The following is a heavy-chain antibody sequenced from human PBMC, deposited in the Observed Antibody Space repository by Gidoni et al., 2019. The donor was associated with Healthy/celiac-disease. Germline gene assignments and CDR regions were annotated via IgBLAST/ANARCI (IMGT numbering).Heavy chain of an antibody. CDR1: GGSFSGYY. V-gene: IGHV4-34*01. CDR2: INHSGST. Sequence: QVQLQQWGAGRLKPSETLSLTCAVYGGSFSGYYWSWIRQPPGKGLEWIGEINHSGSTNYNPSLKSRVTISVDTSKNQFSLKLSSVTAADTAVYYCALDIVVVPAAIRTRAFDIWGQGTMVTVSS. CDR3: ALDIVVVPAAIRTRAFDI. J-gene: IGHJ3*02. D-gene: IGHD2-2*02.